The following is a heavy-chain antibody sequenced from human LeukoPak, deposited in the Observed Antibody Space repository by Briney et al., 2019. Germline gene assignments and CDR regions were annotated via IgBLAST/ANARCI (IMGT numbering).Heavy chain of an antibody. J-gene: IGHJ4*02. Sequence: GGSLRLSCAASGFTFSSYEMNWVRQAPGKGLEWVSYISSSGSTMYYADSVKGRFTMSRDNAKNSLYLQMNSLRAEDTAVYYCARDVGQWLVRGYLDYWGQGTLVTVSS. CDR1: GFTFSSYE. D-gene: IGHD6-19*01. CDR2: ISSSGSTM. V-gene: IGHV3-48*03. CDR3: ARDVGQWLVRGYLDY.